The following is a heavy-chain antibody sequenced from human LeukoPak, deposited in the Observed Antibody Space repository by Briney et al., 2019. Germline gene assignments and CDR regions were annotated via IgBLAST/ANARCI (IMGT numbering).Heavy chain of an antibody. CDR1: GGSISSYY. J-gene: IGHJ5*02. V-gene: IGHV4-39*01. D-gene: IGHD6-19*01. CDR3: ARLMSSGWYLDWFDP. CDR2: IYYSGST. Sequence: PSETLSLTCTVSGGSISSYYWSWIRQPPGKGLEWIGSIYYSGSTYYNPSLKSRVTISVDTSKNQFSLKLSSVTAADTAVYYCARLMSSGWYLDWFDPWGQGTLVTVSS.